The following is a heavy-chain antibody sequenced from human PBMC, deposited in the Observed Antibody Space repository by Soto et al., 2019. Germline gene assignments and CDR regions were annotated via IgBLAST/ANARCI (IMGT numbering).Heavy chain of an antibody. V-gene: IGHV1-18*01. CDR1: GYIFNSFG. CDR2: ISAYTGNT. J-gene: IGHJ4*02. Sequence: QVQLVQSGGEVKKPGASVKVSCKASGYIFNSFGISWVRQAPGQGLEWMGWISAYTGNTKYAQNFQGRVTMTTDTSTSTAXMXXXXXXSDDTAVYYCARRWTTGEIDYWGQGTLVTVSS. CDR3: ARRWTTGEIDY. D-gene: IGHD4-17*01.